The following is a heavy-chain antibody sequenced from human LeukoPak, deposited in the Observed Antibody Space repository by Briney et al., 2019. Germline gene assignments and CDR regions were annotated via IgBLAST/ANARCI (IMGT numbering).Heavy chain of an antibody. Sequence: GGSLRLSCAASGFTFSSYSMNWVRQAPGKGLEWVSSISSSSSYIYYADSVKGRFTISRDNAKNSLYLQMNSLRAEDTAVYYCGRGAGGSYYLDYWGQGALVTVSS. CDR1: GFTFSSYS. D-gene: IGHD1-26*01. CDR2: ISSSSSYI. V-gene: IGHV3-21*01. CDR3: GRGAGGSYYLDY. J-gene: IGHJ4*02.